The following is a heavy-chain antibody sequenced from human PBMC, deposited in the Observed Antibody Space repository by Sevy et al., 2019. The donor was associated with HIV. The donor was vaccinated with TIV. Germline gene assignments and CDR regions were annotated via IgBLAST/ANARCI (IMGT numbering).Heavy chain of an antibody. Sequence: GGSLRLSCAASGFTFSSYSMNWVRQAPGKGLEWVSSISSSSSYIYYADSVKGRFTISRDNAKNSLYLQMNSLRAEDTDVYYCASRLQYCSGGSCYDYWGQGTLVTVSS. CDR2: ISSSSSYI. D-gene: IGHD2-15*01. CDR1: GFTFSSYS. CDR3: ASRLQYCSGGSCYDY. J-gene: IGHJ4*02. V-gene: IGHV3-21*01.